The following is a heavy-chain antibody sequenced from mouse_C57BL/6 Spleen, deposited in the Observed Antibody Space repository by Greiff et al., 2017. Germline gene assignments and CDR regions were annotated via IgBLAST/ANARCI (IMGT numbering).Heavy chain of an antibody. Sequence: EVQLQQSGGDLVKPGGSLKLSFAASGFTFSSYGMSWVRQTPDKRLGWVATISSGGSYTYYPDSVKGRFTISRDNAKNTLYLQMSSLKSEDTAMYYCARYYYGSSYYFDYWGQGTTLTVSS. CDR3: ARYYYGSSYYFDY. CDR2: ISSGGSYT. CDR1: GFTFSSYG. D-gene: IGHD1-1*01. J-gene: IGHJ2*01. V-gene: IGHV5-6*01.